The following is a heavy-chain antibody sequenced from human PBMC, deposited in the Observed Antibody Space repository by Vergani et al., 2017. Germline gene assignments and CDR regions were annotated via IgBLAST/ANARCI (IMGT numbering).Heavy chain of an antibody. D-gene: IGHD3-10*01. CDR3: ARGKRITMVRDPLETIDY. Sequence: QLQLQESGPGLVKPSETLSLTCTVSGGSISSSSYYWGWIRQPPGKGLEWIGEINHSGSTNYNPSLKSRVTISVDTSKNQFSLKLSSVTAADTAVYYCARGKRITMVRDPLETIDYWGQGTLVTVSS. CDR2: INHSGST. J-gene: IGHJ4*02. V-gene: IGHV4-39*07. CDR1: GGSISSSSYY.